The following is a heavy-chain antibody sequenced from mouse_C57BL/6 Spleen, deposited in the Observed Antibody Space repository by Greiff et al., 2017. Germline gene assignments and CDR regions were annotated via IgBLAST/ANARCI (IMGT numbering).Heavy chain of an antibody. CDR2: IWRGGST. D-gene: IGHD4-1*01. Sequence: QVQLQQSGPGLVQPSQSLSITCTVSGFSLTSYGVHWVRQSPGKGLEWLGVIWRGGSTDYNAAFMSRMSITKDNSKSQVFFKMNSLQADDTGIYYSAKNWGWDGDAMDDWGQGTSVTVSS. CDR3: AKNWGWDGDAMDD. J-gene: IGHJ4*01. CDR1: GFSLTSYG. V-gene: IGHV2-5*01.